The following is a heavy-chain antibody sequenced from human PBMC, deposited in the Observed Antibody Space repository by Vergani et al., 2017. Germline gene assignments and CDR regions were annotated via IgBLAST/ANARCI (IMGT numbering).Heavy chain of an antibody. J-gene: IGHJ4*02. Sequence: QVQLQQWGAGLLKPSETLTLTCAVYGGSFSGYYWSWIRQPPGKGLEWIGEINHSGSTNYNPSLKSRVTISVDTSKKQFSLKLSSVTAADTAVYYCARGLLYNRSGSPPGGYWGQGTLVTVSS. CDR2: INHSGST. CDR3: ARGLLYNRSGSPPGGY. D-gene: IGHD3-10*01. CDR1: GGSFSGYY. V-gene: IGHV4-34*01.